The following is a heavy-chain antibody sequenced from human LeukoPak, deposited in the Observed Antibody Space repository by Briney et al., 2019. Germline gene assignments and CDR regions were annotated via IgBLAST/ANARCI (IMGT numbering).Heavy chain of an antibody. Sequence: SETLSLICAVYGGSFSGYYWSWIRQPPGKGLEWIGEINHSGSTNYNPSLKSRVTISVDTSKNQFSLKLSSVTAADTAVYYCARGAGTSRRYYYDSSGYWSTGAFDIWGQGTMVTVSS. J-gene: IGHJ3*02. V-gene: IGHV4-34*01. D-gene: IGHD3-22*01. CDR3: ARGAGTSRRYYYDSSGYWSTGAFDI. CDR1: GGSFSGYY. CDR2: INHSGST.